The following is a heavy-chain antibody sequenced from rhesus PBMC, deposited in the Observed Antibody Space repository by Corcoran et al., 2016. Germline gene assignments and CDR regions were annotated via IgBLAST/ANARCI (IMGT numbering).Heavy chain of an antibody. D-gene: IGHD6-37*01. V-gene: IGHV4-147*01. J-gene: IGHJ6*01. CDR1: AGSMSSNY. Sequence: QVLLQESGPGLVKPSENLARTCTVSAGSMSSNYWGWIRQSPGKGLEWIGYIHGGSGSTSYNPSLKSRVTFSRDTSKNQFSLKLTSVTAADTAVYYCARLVAGSGLDSWGQGVVVTVSS. CDR3: ARLVAGSGLDS. CDR2: IHGGSGST.